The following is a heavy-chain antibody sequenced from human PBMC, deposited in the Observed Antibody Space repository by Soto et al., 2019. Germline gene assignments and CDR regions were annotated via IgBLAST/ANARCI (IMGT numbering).Heavy chain of an antibody. CDR3: AKDAVPYNGKWDWFDS. CDR2: IGGGGTAT. CDR1: RFTFSDFA. J-gene: IGHJ5*01. D-gene: IGHD1-20*01. V-gene: IGHV3-23*01. Sequence: DVQLLESGGGLVQPGGSLTLSCAASRFTFSDFAMSWVRQAPGKGLEWVSSIGGGGTATYYADSVKGRFTISRDNSKNTLYLQMDSLRDEDTAVYYCAKDAVPYNGKWDWFDSWGQGTLVIVSS.